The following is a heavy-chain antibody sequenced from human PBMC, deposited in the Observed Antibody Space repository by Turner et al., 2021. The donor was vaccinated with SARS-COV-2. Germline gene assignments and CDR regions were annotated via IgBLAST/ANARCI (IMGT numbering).Heavy chain of an antibody. D-gene: IGHD6-13*01. CDR2: IKQDGSEK. CDR3: ARLHTSSWYFDY. CDR1: GFTFSSYW. Sequence: EVQLVESGGGLVQPGGSLILSCAVSGFTFSSYWMSWVRQAPGKGMEWVANIKQDGSEKYYVDSVKGRFTITRDNAKNSLYLQMNSLRAEDTAVDYCARLHTSSWYFDYWGQGTLVTVSS. J-gene: IGHJ4*02. V-gene: IGHV3-7*03.